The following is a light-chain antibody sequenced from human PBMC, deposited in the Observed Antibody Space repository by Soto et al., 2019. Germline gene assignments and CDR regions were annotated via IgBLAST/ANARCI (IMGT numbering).Light chain of an antibody. J-gene: IGKJ1*01. CDR1: QSVSSN. CDR3: QQYNNWPPWT. V-gene: IGKV3-15*01. Sequence: EIGMTQSPATLSLSPGESATLSCRDSQSVSSNLAWYQQKPGQAPRLLIYGAYTRATGIPARLSGSGSGTEFTLTISSLQSEDFAVYYCQQYNNWPPWTCGQGTKVDIK. CDR2: GAY.